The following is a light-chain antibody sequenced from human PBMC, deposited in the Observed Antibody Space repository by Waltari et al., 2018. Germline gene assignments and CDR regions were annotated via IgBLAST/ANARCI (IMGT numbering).Light chain of an antibody. CDR2: DVS. J-gene: IGLJ3*02. Sequence: QSALTQPASVSGSPGQSITISCTGTSSDVGGYNYVSWYQQHPGKAPKLMIYDVSNRPSGVSNRCSGSKSGNTASLTISGLQAEDEADYYCSSYTSSSRWVFGGGTKLTVL. CDR1: SSDVGGYNY. CDR3: SSYTSSSRWV. V-gene: IGLV2-14*03.